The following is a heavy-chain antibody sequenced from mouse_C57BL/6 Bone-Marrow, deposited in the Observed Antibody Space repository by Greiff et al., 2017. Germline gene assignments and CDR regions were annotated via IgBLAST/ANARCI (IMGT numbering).Heavy chain of an antibody. CDR1: GYSFTDYN. CDR2: ITPNYGTT. CDR3: ARPGYDYHFDY. D-gene: IGHD2-4*01. V-gene: IGHV1-39*01. Sequence: EVQLQQSGPALVKPGASVKISCKASGYSFTDYNMNWVKQSNGKSLEWIGVITPNYGTTSYNQKFKGKATLTVEQSSSTAYMQLNSLTSEDAAVYCGARPGYDYHFDYWGQGTTLTVSS. J-gene: IGHJ2*01.